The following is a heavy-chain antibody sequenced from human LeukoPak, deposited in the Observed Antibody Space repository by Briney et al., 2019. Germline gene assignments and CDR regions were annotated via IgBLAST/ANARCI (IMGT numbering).Heavy chain of an antibody. V-gene: IGHV3-23*01. CDR2: ISGSGSST. J-gene: IGHJ4*02. CDR1: GFTFSSYG. Sequence: GRSLRLSCAASGFTFSSYGMHWVRQVPGKGLEWVSAISGSGSSTYYADSVKGRFTISRDNSKNTLYLQMNSLRAEDTAVYYCARNTEIAVAGNFDYWGQGTLVTVSS. CDR3: ARNTEIAVAGNFDY. D-gene: IGHD6-19*01.